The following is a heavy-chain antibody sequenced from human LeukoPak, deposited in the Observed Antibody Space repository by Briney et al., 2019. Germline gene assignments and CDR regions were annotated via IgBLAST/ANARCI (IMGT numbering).Heavy chain of an antibody. J-gene: IGHJ5*02. D-gene: IGHD3-9*01. CDR2: ISSSSSYI. CDR3: ARGGAIRYFDSLNAGGGYNWFDP. CDR1: GFTFSSYS. V-gene: IGHV3-21*01. Sequence: GGSLRLSCAASGFTFSSYSMNWVRQAPGKGLEWVSSISSSSSYIYYADSVKGRFTISRDNAKNSLCLQMNSLRAEDTAVYYCARGGAIRYFDSLNAGGGYNWFDPWGQGTLVTVSS.